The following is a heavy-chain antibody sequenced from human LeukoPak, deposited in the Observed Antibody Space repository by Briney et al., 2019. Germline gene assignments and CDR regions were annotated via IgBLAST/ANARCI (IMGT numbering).Heavy chain of an antibody. J-gene: IGHJ4*02. CDR3: VSPRGFSYGYFDY. CDR1: GGSISSSSAY. Sequence: SETLSLTCTVSGGSISSSSAYWGWIRQPPGKGLEWIGSIYYSKNTYYNPSHKSRVTISADTSKNQFSLTLGSVSATDTAVYYCVSPRGFSYGYFDYWGQGTLVTVSS. V-gene: IGHV4-39*01. CDR2: IYYSKNT. D-gene: IGHD5-18*01.